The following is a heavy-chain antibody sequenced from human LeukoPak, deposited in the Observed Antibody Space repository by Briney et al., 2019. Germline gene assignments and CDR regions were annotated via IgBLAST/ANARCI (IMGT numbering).Heavy chain of an antibody. J-gene: IGHJ4*02. CDR1: GFTFSSYA. V-gene: IGHV3-23*01. D-gene: IGHD1-14*01. Sequence: PGGSLRLSCAASGFTFSSYAMSWVRQAPGKGLEWVSAISGSGGSTYYADSVKGRFTISRDNSKNTLYLQMNSLGAEDTAVYYCASIPGIRLRFFDYWGQGTLVTVSS. CDR3: ASIPGIRLRFFDY. CDR2: ISGSGGST.